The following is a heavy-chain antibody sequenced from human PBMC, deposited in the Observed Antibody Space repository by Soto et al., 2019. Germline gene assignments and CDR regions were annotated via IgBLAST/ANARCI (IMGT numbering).Heavy chain of an antibody. CDR1: GGSISSGDYY. CDR3: ARDQSKYYGSGTYYGMDV. D-gene: IGHD3-10*01. J-gene: IGHJ6*02. V-gene: IGHV4-30-4*01. CDR2: IYYSGST. Sequence: LSLTCTVSGGSISSGDYYWSWIRQPPGKGLEWIGYIYYSGSTYYNPSLKSRVTISVDTSKNQFSLKLSSVTAADTAVYYCARDQSKYYGSGTYYGMDVWGQGTTVTVSS.